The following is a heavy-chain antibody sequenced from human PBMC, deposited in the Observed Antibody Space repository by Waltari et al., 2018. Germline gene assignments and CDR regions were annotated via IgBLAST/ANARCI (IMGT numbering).Heavy chain of an antibody. V-gene: IGHV4-38-2*01. CDR3: ARIWFRELGRVYYFDY. CDR1: GYSISRGYY. D-gene: IGHD3-10*01. CDR2: IYHSGST. J-gene: IGHJ4*02. Sequence: QVQLQESGPGLVKPSENLSLTCAVSGYSISRGYYWGWIRQPPGKGLEWIGSIYHSGSTYYNPSLKSRVTISVDTSKNQFSLKLSSVTAADTAVYYCARIWFRELGRVYYFDYWGQGTLVTVSS.